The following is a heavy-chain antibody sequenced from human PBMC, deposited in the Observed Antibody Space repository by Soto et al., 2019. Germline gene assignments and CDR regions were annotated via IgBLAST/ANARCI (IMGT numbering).Heavy chain of an antibody. V-gene: IGHV4-31*03. Sequence: QVQLQESGPGLVKPSQTLSLTCTVSGGSISSGGYYWSWIRQHPGKGLEWIGYIYYSGSTYYNPSLKRRVTISVDTSKNQFSLKLSSVTAADTAVYYCAREEGGSGSYYNVSSYYGMDVWGQGTTVTVSS. CDR2: IYYSGST. J-gene: IGHJ6*02. CDR3: AREEGGSGSYYNVSSYYGMDV. CDR1: GGSISSGGYY. D-gene: IGHD3-10*01.